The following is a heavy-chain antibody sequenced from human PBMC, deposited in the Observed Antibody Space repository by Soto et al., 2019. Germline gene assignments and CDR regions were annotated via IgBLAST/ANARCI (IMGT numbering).Heavy chain of an antibody. CDR3: ARDGGRYYAMDV. CDR1: GDSISSYY. CDR2: IYYSGST. Sequence: SETLSLTCTVSGDSISSYYWSWIRQPPGKGLEWIGYIYYSGSTNYNPSLKSRVTISVDTSKSQFSLKLSSVTAADTALYYCARDGGRYYAMDVWGQGTTVTVYS. V-gene: IGHV4-59*01. D-gene: IGHD3-3*01. J-gene: IGHJ6*02.